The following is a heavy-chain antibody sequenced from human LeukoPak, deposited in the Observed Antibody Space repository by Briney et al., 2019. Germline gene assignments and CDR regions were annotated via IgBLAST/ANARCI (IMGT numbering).Heavy chain of an antibody. CDR1: GFTFSSYE. J-gene: IGHJ4*02. V-gene: IGHV3-48*03. CDR2: ISSSGSTI. CDR3: ARDRDAVDTKAWYFDY. Sequence: GGSLRLSCAASGFTFSSYEMNWVRQAPGKGLEWVSYISSSGSTIYYADSVKGRFTISRDNAKNSLYLQMNSLRAEDTAVYYCARDRDAVDTKAWYFDYWGQGTLVTVSS. D-gene: IGHD6-19*01.